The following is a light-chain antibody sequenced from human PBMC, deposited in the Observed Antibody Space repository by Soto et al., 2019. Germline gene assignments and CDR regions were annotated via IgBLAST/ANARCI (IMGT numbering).Light chain of an antibody. CDR1: QSISNY. CDR2: DAS. CDR3: QQYDNLPRT. J-gene: IGKJ5*01. V-gene: IGKV1-33*01. Sequence: DIQMTQSPSSLSASVGDRVTITCRASQSISNYLNWYQQKPEKAPKLLIYDASNLETGVPSRFSGSGSGTDFTFTISSLQPEDIATYYCQQYDNLPRTFGQGTRLEI.